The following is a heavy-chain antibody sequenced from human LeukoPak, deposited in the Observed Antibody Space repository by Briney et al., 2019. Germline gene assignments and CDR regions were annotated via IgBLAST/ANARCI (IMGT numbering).Heavy chain of an antibody. D-gene: IGHD3-22*01. CDR1: GDSISSGSYY. V-gene: IGHV4-61*02. CDR3: ARVAPITMMTYYYYYYMDV. Sequence: SETLSLTCTVSGDSISSGSYYWSWIRQPAGKGLEWIGRIYISGSTNYNPSLKSRVTISVDTSKNQFSLNLTSVTAADTAVYYCARVAPITMMTYYYYYYMDVWGKGTTVTISS. J-gene: IGHJ6*03. CDR2: IYISGST.